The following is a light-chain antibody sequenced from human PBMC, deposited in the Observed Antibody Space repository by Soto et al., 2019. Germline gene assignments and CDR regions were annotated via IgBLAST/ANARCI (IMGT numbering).Light chain of an antibody. CDR1: QTVSRN. CDR2: DVF. V-gene: IGKV3-15*01. CDR3: QQYNNWLS. Sequence: EVVMTQSPATLSVSPGERATLSCRASQTVSRNLAWYQQRPGQAPRLLIYDVFTRAAGIPARFSGSGSETEFTLTIRSLQSEDFAVYYGQQYNNWLSFGQGTRLEIK. J-gene: IGKJ5*01.